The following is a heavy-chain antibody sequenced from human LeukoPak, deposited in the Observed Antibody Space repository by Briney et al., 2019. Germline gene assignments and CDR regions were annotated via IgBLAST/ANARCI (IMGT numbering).Heavy chain of an antibody. CDR1: GFTVSSNY. V-gene: IGHV3-53*01. D-gene: IGHD5-24*01. Sequence: PGGSLRLSCAASGFTVSSNYMSWVRQAPGKGLEWVSVIYSGGSTYYADSVKGRFTISRDNSKNTLYLQMNSLRAEDTAVYYCARDVEVATIDYYYYYMDVWGKGTTVTVSS. CDR3: ARDVEVATIDYYYYYMDV. J-gene: IGHJ6*03. CDR2: IYSGGST.